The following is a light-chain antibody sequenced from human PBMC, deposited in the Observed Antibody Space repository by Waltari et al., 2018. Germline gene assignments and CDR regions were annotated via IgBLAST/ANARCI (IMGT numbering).Light chain of an antibody. CDR1: SSNIGSNY. CDR3: AAWDDSLSGVV. Sequence: QSVLTQPPSASGTPGQRVTISCSGSSSNIGSNYVYWYQQLPGTAPKSLIYRNNQWPSGVPDRFSGSKSGTSASLAISGLRSEDEADYYCAAWDDSLSGVVFGGGTKLTVL. V-gene: IGLV1-47*01. J-gene: IGLJ2*01. CDR2: RNN.